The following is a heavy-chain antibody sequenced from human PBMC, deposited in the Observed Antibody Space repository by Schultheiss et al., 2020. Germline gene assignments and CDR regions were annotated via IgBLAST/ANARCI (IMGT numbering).Heavy chain of an antibody. CDR2: ISGSGGST. CDR1: GFTFSSYA. Sequence: GGSLRLSCAASGFTFSSYAMSWVRQAPGKGLEWVSAISGSGGSTYYADSVKGRFTISRDNSKNTLYLQMNSLRAEDTAVYYCAKEGTYYYGSGSYYNSTYYFYYFDYWGQGTLGIVSS. CDR3: AKEGTYYYGSGSYYNSTYYFYYFDY. D-gene: IGHD3-10*01. J-gene: IGHJ4*02. V-gene: IGHV3-23*01.